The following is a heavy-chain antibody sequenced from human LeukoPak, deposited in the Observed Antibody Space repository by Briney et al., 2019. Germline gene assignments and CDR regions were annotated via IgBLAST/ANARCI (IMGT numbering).Heavy chain of an antibody. CDR3: ARSYDRILFDI. Sequence: KPSETLSLTCTVSGGPISSYYWSWIRQPPGKGLEWIGYIYYSGSTNYNPSLKSRVTISVDTSKNQFSLKLSSVTAADTAVYYCARSYDRILFDIWGQGTMVTVSS. CDR1: GGPISSYY. V-gene: IGHV4-59*01. D-gene: IGHD3-22*01. CDR2: IYYSGST. J-gene: IGHJ3*02.